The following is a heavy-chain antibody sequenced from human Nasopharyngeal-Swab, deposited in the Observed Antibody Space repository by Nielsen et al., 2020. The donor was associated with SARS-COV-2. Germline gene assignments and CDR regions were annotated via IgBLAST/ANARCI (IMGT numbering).Heavy chain of an antibody. D-gene: IGHD6-19*01. Sequence: GSLRLSCAVCGRSFSGYYWILIRQPPGKGLEWIGEINHSGSTNYNPSLKSRVTISVDTSKNQFSLKLSSVTAADTAVYYCARGLSIAVGYYYYYGMDVWGQGTTVTVSS. V-gene: IGHV4-34*01. J-gene: IGHJ6*02. CDR2: INHSGST. CDR3: ARGLSIAVGYYYYYGMDV. CDR1: GRSFSGYY.